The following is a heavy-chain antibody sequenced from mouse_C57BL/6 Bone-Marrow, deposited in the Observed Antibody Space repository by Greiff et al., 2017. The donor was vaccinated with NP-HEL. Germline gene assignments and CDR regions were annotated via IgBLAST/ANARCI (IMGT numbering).Heavy chain of an antibody. CDR3: AREVGLRRRTYAMDY. V-gene: IGHV5-16*01. D-gene: IGHD2-4*01. CDR1: GFTFSDYY. Sequence: DVMLVESEGGLVQPGSSMKLSCTASGFTFSDYYMAWVRQVPEKGLEWVANINYDGSSTYYLDSLKSRCIISSDNAKNILYLQMRSLKSEDTAPYSCAREVGLRRRTYAMDYWGQGTSVPVSS. CDR2: INYDGSST. J-gene: IGHJ4*01.